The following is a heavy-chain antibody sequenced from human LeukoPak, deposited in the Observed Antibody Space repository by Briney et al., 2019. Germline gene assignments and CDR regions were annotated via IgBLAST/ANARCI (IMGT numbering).Heavy chain of an antibody. CDR1: GFTFSRQW. CDR3: AKLPYGDYNHH. J-gene: IGHJ5*02. V-gene: IGHV3-7*05. D-gene: IGHD4-17*01. CDR2: INPDGSDK. Sequence: PGGSLRLSCAASGFTFSRQWMSWVRQAPGKGLEWVANINPDGSDKYYVASVKGRFTISRDNAKSSLYLQMNSLRAEDTAVYYCAKLPYGDYNHHWGQGTLVTVSS.